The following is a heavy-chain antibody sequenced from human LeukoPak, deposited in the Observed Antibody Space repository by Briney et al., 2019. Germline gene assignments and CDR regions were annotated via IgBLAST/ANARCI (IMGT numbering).Heavy chain of an antibody. D-gene: IGHD2-2*02. CDR1: GYTFTGYY. J-gene: IGHJ4*02. V-gene: IGHV1-2*02. Sequence: ASVKVSCKASGYTFTGYYMHWVRQAPGQGREWLGWINPNSGGTNYAQKFQSRVTMTRDTSISTAYMELSRLRSDDTAVYYCARERRYCSSTSCYKTLDYWGQGTLVTVSS. CDR2: INPNSGGT. CDR3: ARERRYCSSTSCYKTLDY.